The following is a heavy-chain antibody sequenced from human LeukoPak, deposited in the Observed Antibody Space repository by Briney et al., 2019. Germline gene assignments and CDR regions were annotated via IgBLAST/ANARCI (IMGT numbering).Heavy chain of an antibody. CDR3: VRDGRPLDY. Sequence: QPGGSLRLSCTASGFTFDNYWMTWVRQPPGKGLEWVANIKQDGGERYYVDSVRGRFTISRDNSKNSLYLQMNSLRAEDTAVYYCVRDGRPLDYWGQGTLVIVSS. CDR2: IKQDGGER. V-gene: IGHV3-7*01. CDR1: GFTFDNYW. D-gene: IGHD3/OR15-3a*01. J-gene: IGHJ4*02.